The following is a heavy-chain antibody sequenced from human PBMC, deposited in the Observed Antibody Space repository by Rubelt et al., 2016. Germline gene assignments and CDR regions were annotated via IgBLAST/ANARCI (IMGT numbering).Heavy chain of an antibody. Sequence: QVQLQQWGAGLLKPSETLSLTCAVYGGSFSGYYWLLLEWIGEINHSGSTNYNPSLKSRVTISVDTSKNQFSLKLSSVTAADTAVYYCARGGSSGYYYDVNWFDPWGQGTLVTVSS. CDR3: ARGGSSGYYYDVNWFDP. CDR1: GGSFSGYY. V-gene: IGHV4-34*01. CDR2: INHSGST. J-gene: IGHJ5*02. D-gene: IGHD3-22*01.